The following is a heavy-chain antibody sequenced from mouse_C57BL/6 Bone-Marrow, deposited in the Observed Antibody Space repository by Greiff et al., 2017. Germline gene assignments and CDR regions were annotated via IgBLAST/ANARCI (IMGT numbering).Heavy chain of an antibody. CDR2: IYPGDGDT. CDR3: ARDWDYFDY. CDR1: GYAFSSYW. J-gene: IGHJ2*01. Sequence: QVQLKQSGAELVKPGASVKISCKASGYAFSSYWMNWVQQRPGKGLEWIGQIYPGDGDTNYTGKFKGKATLTADKSSSTAYMQLSSLTSEDSAVYFCARDWDYFDYWGQGTTLTVSS. V-gene: IGHV1-80*01. D-gene: IGHD4-1*01.